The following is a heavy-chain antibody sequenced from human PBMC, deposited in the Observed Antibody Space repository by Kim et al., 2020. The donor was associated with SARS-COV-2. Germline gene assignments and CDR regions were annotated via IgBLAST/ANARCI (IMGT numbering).Heavy chain of an antibody. CDR1: GGSISSGGYY. CDR3: AREGWDIVAPHSYYFDY. V-gene: IGHV4-31*03. Sequence: SETLSLTCIVSGGSISSGGYYWSWIRQHPGKGLEWIGYISYSGSTYYNPSLKSRVTISVDTSKNQFSLKLSSVTAADTAVYYCAREGWDIVAPHSYYFDYWGQGTLVTVSS. D-gene: IGHD5-12*01. CDR2: ISYSGST. J-gene: IGHJ4*02.